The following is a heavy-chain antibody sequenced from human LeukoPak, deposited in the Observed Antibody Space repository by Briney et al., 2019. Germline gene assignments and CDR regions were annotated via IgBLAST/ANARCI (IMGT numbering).Heavy chain of an antibody. V-gene: IGHV3-48*04. D-gene: IGHD3-10*01. CDR2: ISSSSSAI. J-gene: IGHJ4*02. CDR3: ARDSGYGSVLYYFDY. Sequence: GGSLRLSCAASGFTFSTYSMNWVRQAPGKGLEWVSYISSSSSAIYYADSVKGRFTISRDNAKNSLYLQMNSLRVEDTAVYYCARDSGYGSVLYYFDYWGQGTLVTVSS. CDR1: GFTFSTYS.